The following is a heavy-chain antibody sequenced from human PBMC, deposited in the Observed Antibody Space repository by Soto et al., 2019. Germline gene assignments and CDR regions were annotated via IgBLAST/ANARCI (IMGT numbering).Heavy chain of an antibody. J-gene: IGHJ5*02. Sequence: EVQLVESGGGLVQPGGSLRLSCAASGFTFSSYWMSWVRQAPGKGLEWVANIKQDGSEKDYVDSVKGRFTISRDNAKNSLYLQMNSLRAEDTAVYYCARGRGYGDANWFDPWGQGTLVTVSS. CDR3: ARGRGYGDANWFDP. D-gene: IGHD4-17*01. V-gene: IGHV3-7*01. CDR2: IKQDGSEK. CDR1: GFTFSSYW.